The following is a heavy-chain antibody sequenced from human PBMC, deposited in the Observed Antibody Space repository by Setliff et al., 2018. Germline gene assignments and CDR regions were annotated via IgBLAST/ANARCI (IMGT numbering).Heavy chain of an antibody. Sequence: NPSETLSLTCTVSGGSISSYYWSWIRQSPGKGLEWIGYIYYSGSTNYNPSLKSRVTISVDTSKNQFSLKLSSVTAADTAVYYCARGEYTSLPSGVYYHMDVWGKGTTVTVSS. CDR3: ARGEYTSLPSGVYYHMDV. D-gene: IGHD6-6*01. J-gene: IGHJ6*03. CDR1: GGSISSYY. V-gene: IGHV4-59*01. CDR2: IYYSGST.